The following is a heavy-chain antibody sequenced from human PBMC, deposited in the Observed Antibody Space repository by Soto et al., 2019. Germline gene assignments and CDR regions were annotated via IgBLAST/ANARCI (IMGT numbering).Heavy chain of an antibody. CDR3: AKATYGDYEGWYFDL. J-gene: IGHJ2*01. D-gene: IGHD4-17*01. V-gene: IGHV3-23*01. Sequence: EVQLLESGGGLVQPGGSLRLSCAASGFTFSDHAMTWVRQAPGKGLGWVSAVTGRGSSTSSADSVKGRFTISRDNSKNTLYLQMNSLRAEDTAVYYCAKATYGDYEGWYFDLWGRGTLVTVSS. CDR2: VTGRGSST. CDR1: GFTFSDHA.